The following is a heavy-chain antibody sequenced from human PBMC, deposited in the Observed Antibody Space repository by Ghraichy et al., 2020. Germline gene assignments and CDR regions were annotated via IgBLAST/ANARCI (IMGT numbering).Heavy chain of an antibody. J-gene: IGHJ4*02. D-gene: IGHD1-26*01. CDR3: ARGSVREGFHY. Sequence: ASVKVSCKASGYTFTSYDINWVRQATGQGLEWMGWMNPDSRNTGYAQKFQGRVTMTRDTSISTAYMELSSLRSEDTAVYYCARGSVREGFHYWGRGTLVTVSS. V-gene: IGHV1-8*01. CDR2: MNPDSRNT. CDR1: GYTFTSYD.